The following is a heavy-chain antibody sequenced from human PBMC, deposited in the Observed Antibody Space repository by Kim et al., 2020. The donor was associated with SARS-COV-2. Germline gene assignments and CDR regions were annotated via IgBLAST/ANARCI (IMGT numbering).Heavy chain of an antibody. CDR1: GFTFSNYD. J-gene: IGHJ6*02. Sequence: GGSLSLSCTPSGFTFSNYDMHWVRQAPGKGLEWMAGISSDGSSESFADSVKGRFSISRDYTRNTVALQMNSMTLEDTAVYYCANVAGIQSLLMDVWGQGTTVTVSS. CDR3: ANVAGIQSLLMDV. CDR2: ISSDGSSE. V-gene: IGHV3-30*18. D-gene: IGHD6-19*01.